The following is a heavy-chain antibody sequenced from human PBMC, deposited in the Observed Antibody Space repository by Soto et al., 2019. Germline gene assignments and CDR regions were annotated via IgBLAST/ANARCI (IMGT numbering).Heavy chain of an antibody. Sequence: QVQLVQSGAEVKKPGASVKVSCKASGYTFTSYDINWVRQATGQGLEWMGWMNPNSGNTGYAQKFQGRVTMTRNTAISTGYMALSRLISEDTAVSYCARTLYGDNVDYWGQGTLVTVSS. J-gene: IGHJ4*02. V-gene: IGHV1-8*01. CDR1: GYTFTSYD. CDR2: MNPNSGNT. D-gene: IGHD4-17*01. CDR3: ARTLYGDNVDY.